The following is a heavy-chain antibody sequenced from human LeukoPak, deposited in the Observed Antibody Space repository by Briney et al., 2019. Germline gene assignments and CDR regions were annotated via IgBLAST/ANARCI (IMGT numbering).Heavy chain of an antibody. J-gene: IGHJ4*02. CDR1: GYTFTSYY. Sequence: ASVKVLCKASGYTFTSYYIHWVRQAPGQGPEWVGIINPSSAYTTYSQKFQGRVTMTRDTSTSTVYMELSSLTSEDTAVYCCARDRNSGSYCSDYWGQGTLVTVSS. V-gene: IGHV1-46*01. D-gene: IGHD1-26*01. CDR3: ARDRNSGSYCSDY. CDR2: INPSSAYT.